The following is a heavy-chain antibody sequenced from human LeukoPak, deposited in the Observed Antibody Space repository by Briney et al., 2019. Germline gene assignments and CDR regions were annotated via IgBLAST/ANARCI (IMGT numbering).Heavy chain of an antibody. CDR1: EFTFSSYW. Sequence: GGSLRLSCAASEFTFSSYWMSWVRQAPGKGLEWVSYITGSGSTIYYADSVKGRFTISRDNAKNSLYLQMNSLRAEDTAMYYCARLHYDVLTGPFDYWGQGTLVTVSS. V-gene: IGHV3-48*04. D-gene: IGHD3-9*01. CDR3: ARLHYDVLTGPFDY. CDR2: ITGSGSTI. J-gene: IGHJ4*02.